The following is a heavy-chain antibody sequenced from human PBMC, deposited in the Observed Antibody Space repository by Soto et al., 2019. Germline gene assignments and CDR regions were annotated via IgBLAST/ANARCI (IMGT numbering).Heavy chain of an antibody. CDR3: GKGSAGTKYFYYATDV. CDR2: ISGSGGST. Sequence: GGSLRLSCAASGFTFGIHAMSWVRQAPGKGLEWVSFISGSGGSTYYADSVKGRFTISRDNSKKTLYLQMNSLRGEATAVYYCGKGSAGTKYFYYATDVWGHGTTVTVSS. V-gene: IGHV3-23*01. CDR1: GFTFGIHA. J-gene: IGHJ6*02. D-gene: IGHD2-15*01.